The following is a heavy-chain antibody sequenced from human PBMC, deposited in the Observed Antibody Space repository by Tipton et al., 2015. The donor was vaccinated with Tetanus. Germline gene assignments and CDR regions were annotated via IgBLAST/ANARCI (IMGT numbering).Heavy chain of an antibody. V-gene: IGHV4-61*08. CDR3: AREREAAVTSPWPYYYYLLDV. Sequence: TLSLTCTVSGGSVSRGDYSWSWIRQPPGKGLEWIGNIYTSGRPNYNPSLKSRATISSDASRNQSSLTLRSVTAADTALYWCAREREAAVTSPWPYYYYLLDVWGQGTAVAVSS. CDR1: GGSVSRGDYS. CDR2: IYTSGRP. D-gene: IGHD4-17*01. J-gene: IGHJ6*02.